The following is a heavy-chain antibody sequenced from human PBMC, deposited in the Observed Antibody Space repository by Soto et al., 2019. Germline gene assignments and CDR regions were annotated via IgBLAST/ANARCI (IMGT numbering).Heavy chain of an antibody. Sequence: QVQLVQSGAEVKKPGSSVKVSCKASGGTFSSYTISWVRQAPGQGLEWMGRIIPILGIANYAQKFQGRVTITADKSTSTAYMELSSLRSEDTAVYYCARDLYSSGWYVVGNWFDPWGQGTLVTVSS. CDR2: IIPILGIA. CDR1: GGTFSSYT. J-gene: IGHJ5*02. D-gene: IGHD6-19*01. CDR3: ARDLYSSGWYVVGNWFDP. V-gene: IGHV1-69*08.